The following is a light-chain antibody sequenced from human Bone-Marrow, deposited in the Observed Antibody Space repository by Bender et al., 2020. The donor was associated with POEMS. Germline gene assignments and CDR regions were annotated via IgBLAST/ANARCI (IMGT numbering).Light chain of an antibody. Sequence: QSALTQPRSVSGSPGQSVTISCSGTRSDVGGTKYVSWYQQHPGKAPKLLIYEVNNRPSGVPDRFSGTKSASTASLTISGLQAQDEADYYRCSYAGTSMYFGGGTKVTVL. V-gene: IGLV2-11*01. CDR3: CSYAGTSMY. J-gene: IGLJ2*01. CDR2: EVN. CDR1: RSDVGGTKY.